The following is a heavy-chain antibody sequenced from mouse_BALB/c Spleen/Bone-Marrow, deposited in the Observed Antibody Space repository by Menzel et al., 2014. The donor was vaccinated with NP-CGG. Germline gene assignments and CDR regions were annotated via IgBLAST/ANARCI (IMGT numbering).Heavy chain of an antibody. CDR2: IDPETGGT. CDR1: GYTFTDYE. J-gene: IGHJ3*01. CDR3: ARENYGSSPAY. V-gene: IGHV1-15*01. Sequence: QVQLKQSGAELVRPGASVTLSCKASGYTFTDYEMHWVKQTPVHGLEWIGAIDPETGGTAYNQKFKGKATLTADKSSSTAYMELRSLTSEDSAVYYCARENYGSSPAYWGQGTLVTVSA. D-gene: IGHD1-1*01.